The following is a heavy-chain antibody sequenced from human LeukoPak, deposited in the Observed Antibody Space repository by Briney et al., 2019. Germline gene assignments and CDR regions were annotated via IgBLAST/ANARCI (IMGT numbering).Heavy chain of an antibody. CDR3: ARTQGVVYCRSHGCTYNWLDF. J-gene: IGHJ5*01. V-gene: IGHV3-23*01. D-gene: IGHD2-2*01. CDR1: GFTFSSYG. CDR2: ISGSGGST. Sequence: GGSLRLSCAASGFTFSSYGMSWVRQAPGKGLEWVSAISGSGGSTYYADSVKGRFTISRDNSKNTLYLQMNSLRADDTAVYYCARTQGVVYCRSHGCTYNWLDFWGQGTLVTVSS.